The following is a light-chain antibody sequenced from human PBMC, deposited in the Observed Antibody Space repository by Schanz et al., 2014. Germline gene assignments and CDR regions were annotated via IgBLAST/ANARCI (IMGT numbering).Light chain of an antibody. CDR3: QQYGTLPRT. V-gene: IGKV3-20*01. Sequence: ETVLTQSPGALSLSPGERATLSCRASQTVSSSYLAWYQQKPGQAPRLLIYGASSRATGIPDRFSGSGSVTDFTLTISTLEPEDFAVYYCQQYGTLPRTFGQGTRLEIK. CDR1: QTVSSSY. J-gene: IGKJ2*01. CDR2: GAS.